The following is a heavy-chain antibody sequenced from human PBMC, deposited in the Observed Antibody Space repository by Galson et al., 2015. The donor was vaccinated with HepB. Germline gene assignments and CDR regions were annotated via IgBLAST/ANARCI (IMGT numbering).Heavy chain of an antibody. CDR1: GYSFTSYW. CDR3: ASSQKYYYDSSGYWDAFDI. D-gene: IGHD3-22*01. J-gene: IGHJ3*02. Sequence: GAEVKKPGESLKISCKGSGYSFTSYWIGWVRQMPGKGLEWMGIIYPGDSDTRYSPSFQGQVTISADKSISTAYLQWSSLKASDTAMYYCASSQKYYYDSSGYWDAFDIWGQGTMVTVSS. V-gene: IGHV5-51*03. CDR2: IYPGDSDT.